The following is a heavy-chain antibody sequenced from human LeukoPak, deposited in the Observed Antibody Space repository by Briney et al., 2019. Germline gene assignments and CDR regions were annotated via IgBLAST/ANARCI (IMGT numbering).Heavy chain of an antibody. CDR2: INWNGGST. D-gene: IGHD3-22*01. CDR1: GFTFDDNG. Sequence: GGSLRLSCVASGFTFDDNGMSWVRQPPGKGLEWVSGINWNGGSTGYADSVKGRFTISRDNAKNSHYLQMKSLRAEDTALYYCARARTTIDNYYYMVVWGKGTTVTVSS. J-gene: IGHJ6*03. V-gene: IGHV3-20*04. CDR3: ARARTTIDNYYYMVV.